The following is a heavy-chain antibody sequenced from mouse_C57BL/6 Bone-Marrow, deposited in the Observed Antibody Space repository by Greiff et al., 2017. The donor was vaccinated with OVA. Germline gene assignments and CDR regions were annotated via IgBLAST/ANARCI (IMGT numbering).Heavy chain of an antibody. CDR3: TRGYSNYYAMDY. CDR2: IDPETGGT. J-gene: IGHJ4*01. Sequence: QVQLLQSGAELVRPGASVTLSCKASGYTFTDYEMHWVQQTPVHGLEWIGAIDPETGGTASNQKFKGKAILTADKSSCTAYMDLRSLTSEDSAVDNCTRGYSNYYAMDYWGQGTSVTVSS. V-gene: IGHV1-15*01. CDR1: GYTFTDYE. D-gene: IGHD2-5*01.